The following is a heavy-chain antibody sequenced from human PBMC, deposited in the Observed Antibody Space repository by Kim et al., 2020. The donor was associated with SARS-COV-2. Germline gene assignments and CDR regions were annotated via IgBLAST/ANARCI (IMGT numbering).Heavy chain of an antibody. V-gene: IGHV4-31*03. CDR2: IYYSGST. Sequence: SETLSLTCTVSGGSISSGGYYWSWIRQHPGKGLEWIGYIYYSGSTYYNPSLKSRVTISVDTSKNQFSLKLSSVTAADTAVYYCARGIVASTWFQHWGQGTLVTVSS. CDR3: ARGIVASTWFQH. J-gene: IGHJ1*01. D-gene: IGHD5-12*01. CDR1: GGSISSGGYY.